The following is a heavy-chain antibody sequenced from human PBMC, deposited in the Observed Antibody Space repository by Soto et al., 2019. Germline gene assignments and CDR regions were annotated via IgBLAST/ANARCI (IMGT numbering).Heavy chain of an antibody. CDR3: ATAYYYDSSGYRIDY. CDR1: GYTFTSYG. J-gene: IGHJ4*02. Sequence: ASVKVSCKASGYTFTSYGISWVRQAPGQGLEWMGWISAYNGNTNYAQKLQGRVTMTTDTSTSTAYMELRSLRSDDTAVYYCATAYYYDSSGYRIDYWGQGTLVTVSS. V-gene: IGHV1-18*01. CDR2: ISAYNGNT. D-gene: IGHD3-22*01.